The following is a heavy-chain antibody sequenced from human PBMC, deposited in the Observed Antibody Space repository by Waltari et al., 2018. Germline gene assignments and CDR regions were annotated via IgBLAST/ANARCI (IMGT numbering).Heavy chain of an antibody. CDR2: IYYSGST. V-gene: IGHV4-59*01. Sequence: QVQLQESGPGLVKPSETLSLTCTVSGGAISSYYWSWIRQPPGKGLEWIGYIYYSGSTNYNPPLKSRVTISVDTSKNQFSLKLSSVTAADTAVYYCARGYSSGWFPFDYWGQGTLVTVSS. CDR1: GGAISSYY. CDR3: ARGYSSGWFPFDY. J-gene: IGHJ4*02. D-gene: IGHD6-19*01.